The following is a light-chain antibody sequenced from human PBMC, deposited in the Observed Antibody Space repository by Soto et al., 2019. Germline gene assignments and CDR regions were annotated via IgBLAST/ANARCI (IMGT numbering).Light chain of an antibody. CDR2: GAS. Sequence: EIVMTQSPATLSVSPGERATLSCRASQSVSGNLAWYQQKPGQAPRLLIYGASTRATGIPARFSGSGSVTEFTLTLSSLQSEDFAVYYCQQYNNWPPTFGQGTKVEIK. J-gene: IGKJ1*01. CDR1: QSVSGN. CDR3: QQYNNWPPT. V-gene: IGKV3D-15*01.